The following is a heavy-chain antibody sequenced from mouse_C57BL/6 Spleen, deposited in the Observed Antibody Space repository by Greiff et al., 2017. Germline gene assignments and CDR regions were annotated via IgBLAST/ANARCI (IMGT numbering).Heavy chain of an antibody. J-gene: IGHJ1*03. CDR2: IYPGSGNT. CDR3: ARYSNRYCDV. Sequence: QVQLQQSGAELVRPGASVKLSCKASGYTFTDYYINWVKQRPGQGLEWIARIYPGSGNTYYNEKFKGKATLTAEKSSSTAYMQLSSLTSEDSAVYFCARYSNRYCDVWGTGTTGTVSS. D-gene: IGHD2-5*01. V-gene: IGHV1-76*01. CDR1: GYTFTDYY.